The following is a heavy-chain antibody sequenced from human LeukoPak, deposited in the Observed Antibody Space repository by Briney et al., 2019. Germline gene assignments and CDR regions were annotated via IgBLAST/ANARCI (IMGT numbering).Heavy chain of an antibody. CDR1: GYTFTGYY. J-gene: IGHJ4*02. D-gene: IGHD3-10*01. V-gene: IGHV1-2*02. CDR2: INPNSGGT. Sequence: EASVKVSCKASGYTFTGYYMHWVRQAPGQGLEWMGWINPNSGGTNYAQKFQGRVTMTRDTSISTAYMELSRLRSDDTAVYYCARGHLPMGGSGSYSYYFDYWGQGTLVTVSS. CDR3: ARGHLPMGGSGSYSYYFDY.